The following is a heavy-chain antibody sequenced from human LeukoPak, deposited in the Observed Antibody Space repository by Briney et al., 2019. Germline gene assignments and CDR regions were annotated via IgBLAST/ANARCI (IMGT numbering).Heavy chain of an antibody. CDR2: IKEDGSKK. CDR3: ARGSAWERGSYDY. V-gene: IGHV3-7*05. CDR1: GFNFRSYW. J-gene: IGHJ4*02. D-gene: IGHD1-26*01. Sequence: GGSLRLSCAASGFNFRSYWMKWVRQAPGKGLEWVANIKEDGSKKYYVDSVKGRFTISRDSAENSLYLQMNSLRVEDTAVYYCARGSAWERGSYDYWGQGTLVTVSS.